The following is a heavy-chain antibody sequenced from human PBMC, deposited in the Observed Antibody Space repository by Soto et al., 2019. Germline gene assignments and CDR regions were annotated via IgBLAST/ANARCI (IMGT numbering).Heavy chain of an antibody. J-gene: IGHJ4*02. Sequence: GRRMVNPRQTLTLTCSFSGFSLSTRGMRVSWIRQPPGKALEWLARIDWDDDKFYNTSLKTRLTISKDSSKNQVVLTMTNMDPVDTATYYCARMFHCSGGTCPFDYWGQGALATV. V-gene: IGHV2-70*04. CDR3: ARMFHCSGGTCPFDY. CDR1: GFSLSTRGMR. CDR2: IDWDDDK. D-gene: IGHD2-15*01.